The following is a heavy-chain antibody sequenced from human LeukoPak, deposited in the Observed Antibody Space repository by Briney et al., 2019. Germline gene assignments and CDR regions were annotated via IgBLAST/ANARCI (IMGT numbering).Heavy chain of an antibody. J-gene: IGHJ6*03. CDR2: IYTSGST. CDR1: GGSISSYY. D-gene: IGHD6-13*01. CDR3: ARGRVSSSSWNSAYYYYFYMDV. V-gene: IGHV4-4*07. Sequence: SETLSLTCTVSGGSISSYYWSWIRQPAGKGLEWIGRIYTSGSTNYNPSLKSRVTISVDTSKNQFSLKLSSVTAADTAVYFCARGRVSSSSWNSAYYYYFYMDVWGKGTTVTVSS.